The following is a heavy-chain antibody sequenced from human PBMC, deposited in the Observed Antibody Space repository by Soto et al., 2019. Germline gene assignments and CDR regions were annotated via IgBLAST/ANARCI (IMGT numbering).Heavy chain of an antibody. D-gene: IGHD2-8*01. CDR2: IYYSGST. J-gene: IGHJ3*02. Sequence: SLTCTVSGGSISSGGYYWSWIRQHPGKGLEWIGYIYYSGSTYYNPSLKSRVTISVDTSKNQFSLKLSSVTAADTAVYYCARAMLRHCTNGVCYTRGAIDAFDIWGQGTMVTVSS. CDR1: GGSISSGGYY. V-gene: IGHV4-31*03. CDR3: ARAMLRHCTNGVCYTRGAIDAFDI.